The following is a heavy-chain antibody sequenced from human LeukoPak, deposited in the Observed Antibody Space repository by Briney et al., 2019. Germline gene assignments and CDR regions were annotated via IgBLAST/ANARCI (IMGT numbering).Heavy chain of an antibody. CDR3: ARTFGYSYGYLDY. Sequence: SETLSLTCTVSGGSISSYYWSWIRQPPGKGLEWIGYIYYSGSTNYNPSLKSRVTISVDTSKNQFSLKLSSVTAADTAVYYCARTFGYSYGYLDYWGQGTLVTVSS. D-gene: IGHD5-18*01. V-gene: IGHV4-59*01. J-gene: IGHJ4*02. CDR2: IYYSGST. CDR1: GGSISSYY.